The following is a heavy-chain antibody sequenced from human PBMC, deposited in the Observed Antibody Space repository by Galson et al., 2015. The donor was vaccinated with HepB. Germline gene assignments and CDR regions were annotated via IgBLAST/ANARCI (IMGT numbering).Heavy chain of an antibody. D-gene: IGHD1-1*01. V-gene: IGHV3-7*01. CDR1: GFTFSSYW. CDR3: ARGYAPYY. Sequence: SLRLSCAASGFTFSSYWMTWVRQTPGKGLECVANIKQDGSEKSYVDSVKGRFTISRDNAKNSLYLQMNSLRVEDTALYYCARGYAPYYWGQGTLVTVSS. CDR2: IKQDGSEK. J-gene: IGHJ4*02.